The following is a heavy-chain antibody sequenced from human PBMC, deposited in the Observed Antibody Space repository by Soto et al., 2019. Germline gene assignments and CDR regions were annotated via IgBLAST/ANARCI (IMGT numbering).Heavy chain of an antibody. J-gene: IGHJ3*02. CDR3: AKDVGCGELTTPLAAFAI. CDR2: ISYDGSNK. Sequence: QVQLVESGGGVVQPGRSLRLSCAASGFTFSSYGMHWVRQAPGKGLEWVAVISYDGSNKYYADSVKGRFTISRDNSKNTXXLQMNSLRAEDTAVYYCAKDVGCGELTTPLAAFAIWGQGTMVTVSS. CDR1: GFTFSSYG. V-gene: IGHV3-30*18. D-gene: IGHD3-10*01.